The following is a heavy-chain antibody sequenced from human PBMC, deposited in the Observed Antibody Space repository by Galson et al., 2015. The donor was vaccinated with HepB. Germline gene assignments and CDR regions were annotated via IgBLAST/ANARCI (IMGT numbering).Heavy chain of an antibody. V-gene: IGHV3-33*01. D-gene: IGHD3-16*02. CDR3: ASTLMITFGGVIDTPLDY. Sequence: SLRLSCAASGFTFSSYGMHWVRQAPGKGLEWVAVIWYDGSNKYYADSVKGRFTISRDNSKNTLYLQMNSLRAEDTAVYYCASTLMITFGGVIDTPLDYWGQGTLVTVSS. J-gene: IGHJ4*02. CDR2: IWYDGSNK. CDR1: GFTFSSYG.